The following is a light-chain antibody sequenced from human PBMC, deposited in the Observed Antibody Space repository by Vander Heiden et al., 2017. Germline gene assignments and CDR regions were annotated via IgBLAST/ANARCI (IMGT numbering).Light chain of an antibody. Sequence: QSALPQPASVSASPGQSITISCTGTSSDVGGYNSVSWYKQYPGKAPNVIIYDVPNRPSGVSNRFSGSKSGNTASLIISGLQAEDEADYYCSSYTSSNTLVFGGGTKLTVL. V-gene: IGLV2-14*01. CDR1: SSDVGGYNS. CDR2: DVP. J-gene: IGLJ2*01. CDR3: SSYTSSNTLV.